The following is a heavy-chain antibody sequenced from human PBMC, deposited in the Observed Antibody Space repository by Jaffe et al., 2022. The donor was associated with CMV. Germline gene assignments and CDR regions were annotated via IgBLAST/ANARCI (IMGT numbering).Heavy chain of an antibody. Sequence: QLQLQESGPGLVKPSETLSLTCTVSGGSISSSSYYWGWIRQPPGKGLEWIGSIYYSGSTYYNPSLKSRVTISVDTSKNQFSLKLSSVTAADTAVYYCARVLPYGYGTAMVSDAFDIWGQGTMVTVSS. CDR3: ARVLPYGYGTAMVSDAFDI. D-gene: IGHD5-18*01. CDR2: IYYSGST. V-gene: IGHV4-39*01. CDR1: GGSISSSSYY. J-gene: IGHJ3*02.